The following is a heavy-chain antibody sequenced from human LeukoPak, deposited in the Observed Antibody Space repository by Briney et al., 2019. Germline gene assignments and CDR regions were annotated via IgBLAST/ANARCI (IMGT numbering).Heavy chain of an antibody. D-gene: IGHD3-9*01. V-gene: IGHV1-18*04. Sequence: ASVKVSCKASGYTFTSHGISWVRQAPGQGLEWMGWISAYNGNTNYAQKLQGRVTMTTDTSTSTAYMELRSLRSDDTAVYYCARDGIYDILTGGYYYYGMDVWGKGTTVTVSS. J-gene: IGHJ6*04. CDR2: ISAYNGNT. CDR3: ARDGIYDILTGGYYYYGMDV. CDR1: GYTFTSHG.